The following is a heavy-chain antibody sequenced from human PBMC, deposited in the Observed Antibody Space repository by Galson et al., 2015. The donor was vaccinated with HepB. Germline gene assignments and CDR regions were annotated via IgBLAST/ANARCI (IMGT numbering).Heavy chain of an antibody. Sequence: LSCAASGFPFSTYWMSWVRQAPGKGLEWVANIKQDGSEKYYVDSVKGRFTISRDNAKNSLYLQMNSLRAEDTAVYYCARDADAHWGYWGQGTLVTVSS. CDR1: GFPFSTYW. D-gene: IGHD3-16*01. CDR3: ARDADAHWGY. J-gene: IGHJ4*02. CDR2: IKQDGSEK. V-gene: IGHV3-7*01.